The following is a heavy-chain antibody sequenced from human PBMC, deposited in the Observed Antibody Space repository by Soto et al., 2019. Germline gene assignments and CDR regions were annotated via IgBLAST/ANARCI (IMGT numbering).Heavy chain of an antibody. J-gene: IGHJ4*02. Sequence: QVQLVESGGGVVQPGGSLRLSCAASGFTFSSYAMHWVRQAPGKGLEWVAVISYDGSNKYYADSVKGRFTISRDNSKNTLYLQMNSLRAEDTAVYYCARDGGTWDYWGQGTLVTVSS. V-gene: IGHV3-30-3*01. CDR1: GFTFSSYA. D-gene: IGHD3-16*01. CDR2: ISYDGSNK. CDR3: ARDGGTWDY.